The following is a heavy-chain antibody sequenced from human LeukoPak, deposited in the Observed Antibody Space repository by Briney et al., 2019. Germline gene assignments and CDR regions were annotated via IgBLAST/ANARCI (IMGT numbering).Heavy chain of an antibody. Sequence: GGSLRLSCAASGFTFSSYEVNWVSQAQGKGLEWVSYISSSGSTIYYADSVKGRFTISRDNAKNSLYLQMNSLRAEDTAVYYCARDGIYCSSTSCYYYYGMDVWGKGPTVTVSS. CDR3: ARDGIYCSSTSCYYYYGMDV. V-gene: IGHV3-48*03. CDR2: ISSSGSTI. CDR1: GFTFSSYE. D-gene: IGHD2-2*01. J-gene: IGHJ6*04.